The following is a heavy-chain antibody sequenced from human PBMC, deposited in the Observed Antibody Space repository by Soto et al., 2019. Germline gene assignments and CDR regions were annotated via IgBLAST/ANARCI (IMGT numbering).Heavy chain of an antibody. J-gene: IGHJ4*02. CDR2: ISSSSSYI. CDR1: GFTFSSYS. CDR3: ARGLHRYYYDSSGYYYLDY. Sequence: EVQLVESGRGLVKPGGSLRLSCAASGFTFSSYSMNWVRQAPGKGLEWVSSISSSSSYIYYADSVKGRFTISRDNAKNSLYLQMNSLRAEDTAVYYCARGLHRYYYDSSGYYYLDYWGQGTLVTVSS. V-gene: IGHV3-21*01. D-gene: IGHD3-22*01.